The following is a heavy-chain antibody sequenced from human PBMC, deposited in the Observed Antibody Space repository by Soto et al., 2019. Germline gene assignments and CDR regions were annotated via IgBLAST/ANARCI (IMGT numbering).Heavy chain of an antibody. CDR2: IYYSGST. Sequence: QVQLQESGPGLVKPSQTLSLTCTVSGGSISSGDYYWSWIRQPPGKGLEWIGYIYYSGSTYYNPSLKSRVTISVDTSKNQFSLKLSSVTAADTAVYYCARGLLPLLRGDPQNWFDPWGQGTLVTVSS. D-gene: IGHD3-10*01. CDR3: ARGLLPLLRGDPQNWFDP. V-gene: IGHV4-30-4*01. CDR1: GGSISSGDYY. J-gene: IGHJ5*02.